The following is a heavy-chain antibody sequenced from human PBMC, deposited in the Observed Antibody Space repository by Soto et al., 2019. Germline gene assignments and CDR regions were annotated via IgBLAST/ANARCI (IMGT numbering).Heavy chain of an antibody. CDR3: AREGYCSSTSCYNYYYYGMDV. J-gene: IGHJ6*02. D-gene: IGHD2-2*02. CDR2: IYPGDSDT. CDR1: GYSFTSYW. V-gene: IGHV5-51*01. Sequence: GESLKISCNGSGYSFTSYWIGLVRQMPGKGLEWMGIIYPGDSDTRYSPSFQGQVTISADKSISTAYLQWSSLKASDTAMYYCAREGYCSSTSCYNYYYYGMDVWGQGTTVTVSS.